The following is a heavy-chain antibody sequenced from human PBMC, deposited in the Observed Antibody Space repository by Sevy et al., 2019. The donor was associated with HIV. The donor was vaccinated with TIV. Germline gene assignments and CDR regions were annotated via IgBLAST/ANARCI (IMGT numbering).Heavy chain of an antibody. D-gene: IGHD6-19*01. CDR1: GFTFTNYG. V-gene: IGHV3-23*01. Sequence: GGSLRLSCAASGFTFTNYGMHWVRQAPGKGLEWVSGVSNSGANTSYAESGRGRFTVSRENPKNKVYLQLNRLRAEETALYYCVKQWSTLSDRYGEYDYWGQGTLITASS. CDR2: VSNSGANT. J-gene: IGHJ4*02. CDR3: VKQWSTLSDRYGEYDY.